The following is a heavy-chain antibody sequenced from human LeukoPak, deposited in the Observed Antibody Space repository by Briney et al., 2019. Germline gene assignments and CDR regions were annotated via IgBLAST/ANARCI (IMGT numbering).Heavy chain of an antibody. CDR2: ISSSGSTI. J-gene: IGHJ6*02. D-gene: IGHD3-10*01. CDR3: ARVSPYGSGSYTYYYYYYGMDV. V-gene: IGHV3-48*03. CDR1: GFTFSSYE. Sequence: GGSLRLSCAASGFTFSSYEMNWVRQAPGKGLEWVSYISSSGSTIYYADPVKGRFTISRDNAKNSLYLQMNSLRAEDTAVYYCARVSPYGSGSYTYYYYYYGMDVWGQGTTVTVSS.